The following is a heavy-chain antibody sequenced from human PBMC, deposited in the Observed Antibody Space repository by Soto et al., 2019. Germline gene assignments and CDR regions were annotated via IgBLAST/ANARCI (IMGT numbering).Heavy chain of an antibody. D-gene: IGHD3-22*01. CDR2: ISDSGST. CDR1: GGSISDGYY. J-gene: IGHJ5*02. CDR3: ARRDRSGYSSWLDT. V-gene: IGHV4-31*03. Sequence: QAQLQESGPGLVKPSQTLSLTCTVSGGSISDGYYWSWIRQHPGKGLEWIGSISDSGSTSYNPSLKRRRTIAVDTSKNQFSLNLSSVTAADTAVYYCARRDRSGYSSWLDTWGQGTLVTVSS.